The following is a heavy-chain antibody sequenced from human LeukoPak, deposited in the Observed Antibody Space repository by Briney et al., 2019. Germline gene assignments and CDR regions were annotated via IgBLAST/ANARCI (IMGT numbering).Heavy chain of an antibody. D-gene: IGHD2-15*01. Sequence: SETLSLTCTVSGGSISSGGYYWTWIRQHPGKGLEWIGYIYYSGSTYYNPSLKSRVTISVDTSKNQFSLKLSSVTAADTAVYFCARALYCSGGSCPHVNWFDPWGQGTLVTVSS. CDR1: GGSISSGGYY. J-gene: IGHJ5*02. V-gene: IGHV4-31*03. CDR2: IYYSGST. CDR3: ARALYCSGGSCPHVNWFDP.